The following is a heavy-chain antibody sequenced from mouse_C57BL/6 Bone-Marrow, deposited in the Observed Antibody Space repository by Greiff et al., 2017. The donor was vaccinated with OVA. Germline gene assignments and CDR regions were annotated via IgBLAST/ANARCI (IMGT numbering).Heavy chain of an antibody. Sequence: QVQLQQSGAELVMPGASVKLSCKASGYTFTSYWMHWVKQRPGQGLEWIGELDPSDSYTNYNQKFKGKSTLTVDKSSSTAYMQLSSLTSEDSAVYYCARSYDYDGWYFDVWGTGTTVTVSS. CDR2: LDPSDSYT. D-gene: IGHD2-4*01. V-gene: IGHV1-69*01. J-gene: IGHJ1*03. CDR1: GYTFTSYW. CDR3: ARSYDYDGWYFDV.